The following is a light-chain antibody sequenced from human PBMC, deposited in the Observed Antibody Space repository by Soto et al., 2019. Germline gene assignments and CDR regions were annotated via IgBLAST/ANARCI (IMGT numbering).Light chain of an antibody. Sequence: QSVLTQPPSASGTPGQRVTLSCSGSSSNIGSNAVNWYQQLPVTAPKLLIYSHNQRPSGFPDRFSGSKSGTSDSLAISGLQSEDEADYYCAAWDDILNGCVFGTGTKVTVL. V-gene: IGLV1-44*01. CDR2: SHN. J-gene: IGLJ1*01. CDR3: AAWDDILNGCV. CDR1: SSNIGSNA.